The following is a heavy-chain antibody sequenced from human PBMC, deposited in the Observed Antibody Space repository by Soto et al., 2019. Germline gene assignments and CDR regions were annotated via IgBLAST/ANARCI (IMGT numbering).Heavy chain of an antibody. J-gene: IGHJ4*02. CDR1: GYTFSAYY. CDR2: INPSNEIT. V-gene: IGHV1-2*02. Sequence: ASVKVSCKTSGYTFSAYYVHWARLAPGRGFQWLGWINPSNEITAFSQFFQGRVTMTRDTSTNTVHMELNSLTSDDTAVYYCMRGGWGDSPIDYWGQGAQVTVSS. D-gene: IGHD2-15*01. CDR3: MRGGWGDSPIDY.